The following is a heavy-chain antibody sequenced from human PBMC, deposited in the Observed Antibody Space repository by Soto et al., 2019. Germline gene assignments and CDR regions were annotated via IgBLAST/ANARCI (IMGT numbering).Heavy chain of an antibody. J-gene: IGHJ4*02. D-gene: IGHD2-21*01. CDR3: ARLRREGAIAPGYFDD. V-gene: IGHV5-51*01. Sequence: GESLKISCKGSGYIFSSYWIGWVRQVPGKGLEWMGIIYPGDSDTRYSPSFERQVTIAADKSITTAYLQWISLNASDTAMYFCARLRREGAIAPGYFDDWGQGTVVTVSS. CDR1: GYIFSSYW. CDR2: IYPGDSDT.